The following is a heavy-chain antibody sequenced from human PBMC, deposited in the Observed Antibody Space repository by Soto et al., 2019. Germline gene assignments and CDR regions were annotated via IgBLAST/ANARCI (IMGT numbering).Heavy chain of an antibody. V-gene: IGHV4-59*01. CDR2: IYYSGST. Sequence: SETLSLTCTVSGGSIISYYWSWSRQPPGKGLEWIGYIYYSGSTNYNPSLKSRVTISVDTSKNQFSLKLSSVTAADTAVYYCARVTRRSSAFDIWGQGTMVTVSS. D-gene: IGHD2-2*01. CDR3: ARVTRRSSAFDI. CDR1: GGSIISYY. J-gene: IGHJ3*02.